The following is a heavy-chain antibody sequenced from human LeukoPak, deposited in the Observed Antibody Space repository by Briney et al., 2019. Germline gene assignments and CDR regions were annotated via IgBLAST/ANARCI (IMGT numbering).Heavy chain of an antibody. CDR3: AAIRGGSAAYYYYGMDV. Sequence: GGSLRLSCAASGFTFSSYSMNWVRQAPGKGVDGVSSISSSSSYIYYADSVKGRFTISRDNAKNSLYLQMNSLRAEDTAVYYCAAIRGGSAAYYYYGMDVWGQGTTVTVSS. J-gene: IGHJ6*02. CDR2: ISSSSSYI. CDR1: GFTFSSYS. D-gene: IGHD2-15*01. V-gene: IGHV3-21*01.